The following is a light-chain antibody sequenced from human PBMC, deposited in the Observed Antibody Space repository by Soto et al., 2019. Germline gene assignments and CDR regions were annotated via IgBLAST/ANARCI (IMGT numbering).Light chain of an antibody. Sequence: QSVLTQPASVSGSPGQSITISCTGTSSDVGNYNYVSWYQRHPGKAPKLLIYEVSYRPSGVSNRFSGSKSGNTASLIISGLQAEDEADYYCNSYATSGSHIFGTGTKVTVL. CDR2: EVS. CDR3: NSYATSGSHI. CDR1: SSDVGNYNY. J-gene: IGLJ1*01. V-gene: IGLV2-14*01.